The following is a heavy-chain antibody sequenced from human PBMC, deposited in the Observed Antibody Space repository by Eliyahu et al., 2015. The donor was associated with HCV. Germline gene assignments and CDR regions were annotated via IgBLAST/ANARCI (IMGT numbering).Heavy chain of an antibody. J-gene: IGHJ4*02. CDR1: XGSXXXSSYY. D-gene: IGHD2-15*01. Sequence: QLQLQESGPGLVKPSETLSLTCTVSXGSXXXSSYYWGWIRXPPGKGLXWIGSXYYSGSTYYNPSLKSRVTISVDTSKNQFSLKLSSVTAADTAVYYCARRPYCSGGSCYPGGDYWGQGTLVTVSS. CDR2: XYYSGST. CDR3: ARRPYCSGGSCYPGGDY. V-gene: IGHV4-39*01.